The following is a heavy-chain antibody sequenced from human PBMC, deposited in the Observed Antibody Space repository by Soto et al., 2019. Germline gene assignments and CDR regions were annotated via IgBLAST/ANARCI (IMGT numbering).Heavy chain of an antibody. CDR3: ARGYSINWNYFDY. CDR2: ISIGSTYI. Sequence: GESLKISCAVSGFTFSSYSMNWVRQAPGKGLEWVSSISIGSTYIYYADSVKGRFSISRDNAKNSLYLQMNSLRAEDTSVYYCARGYSINWNYFDYWGQGTLVTVSS. D-gene: IGHD1-1*01. V-gene: IGHV3-21*01. J-gene: IGHJ4*02. CDR1: GFTFSSYS.